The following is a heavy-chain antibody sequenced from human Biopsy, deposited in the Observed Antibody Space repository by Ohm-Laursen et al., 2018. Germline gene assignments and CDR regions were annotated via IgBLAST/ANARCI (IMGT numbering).Heavy chain of an antibody. CDR2: MNPDSGNT. D-gene: IGHD3-10*01. CDR1: GYTFTSYE. J-gene: IGHJ5*02. Sequence: ASVKVSCKTSGYTFTSYEINWVRQATGQGLEWMGWMNPDSGNTGYAQNFQGRVTMTRNTSISTAYMELSSLRSEDTAVYFSARADPPLFYYGSGSSNWFDPWGQGTLVTVSS. V-gene: IGHV1-8*01. CDR3: ARADPPLFYYGSGSSNWFDP.